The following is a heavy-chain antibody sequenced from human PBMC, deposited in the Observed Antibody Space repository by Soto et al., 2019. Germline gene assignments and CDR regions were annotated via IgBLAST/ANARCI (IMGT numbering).Heavy chain of an antibody. D-gene: IGHD6-19*01. CDR1: GFTFGPFW. V-gene: IGHV3-74*01. J-gene: IGHJ4*02. CDR2: INSDGSTI. Sequence: GGSLRLSCAASGFTFGPFWMHWVRQAPGKGLVWLSHINSDGSTIVYADSVKGRFTISRDNAKSTLYLQLNSLRAEDTALYYCARGYSSGPDYWGQGTLVTVS. CDR3: ARGYSSGPDY.